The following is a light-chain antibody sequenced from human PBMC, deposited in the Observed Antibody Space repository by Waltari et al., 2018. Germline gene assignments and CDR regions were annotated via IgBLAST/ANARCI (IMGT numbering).Light chain of an antibody. J-gene: IGKJ4*01. V-gene: IGKV1-12*01. CDR2: AAS. Sequence: DIQMTQFPSSVSASVGDRVTITCRASQDISRWLAWYQQKPGKAPKFLIYAASNLQSGVPSRFSGTGSGTDFTLTISSLQPEDFATYDCQQANSFPLTFGGGTKVEIK. CDR3: QQANSFPLT. CDR1: QDISRW.